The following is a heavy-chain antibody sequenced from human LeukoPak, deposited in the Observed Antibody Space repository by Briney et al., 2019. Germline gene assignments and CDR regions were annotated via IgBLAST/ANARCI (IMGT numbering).Heavy chain of an antibody. Sequence: SETLSLTCTVSGGSISSYYWSWIRQPAGKGPEWIGRIYTSGSTNYNPSLKSRVTMSVDTSKNQFSLKLSSVTAAETAVYYCAREGTYYDFWSGSLSGYYGMDVWGQGTTVTVSS. CDR2: IYTSGST. V-gene: IGHV4-4*07. CDR1: GGSISSYY. D-gene: IGHD3-3*01. CDR3: AREGTYYDFWSGSLSGYYGMDV. J-gene: IGHJ6*02.